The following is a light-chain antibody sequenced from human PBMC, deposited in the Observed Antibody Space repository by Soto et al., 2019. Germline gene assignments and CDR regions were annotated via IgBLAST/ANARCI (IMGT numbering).Light chain of an antibody. J-gene: IGKJ1*01. CDR2: DAS. CDR3: QQYNSYPCT. CDR1: QSISSW. V-gene: IGKV1-5*01. Sequence: DIQMTQSPSTLSASVGDRVTITCRASQSISSWLAWYQQKPGKAPKLMIYDASSLQSGVPATFSGSGAGTEFTINISSLQPDDFATYYYQQYNSYPCTFGQGTKVEIK.